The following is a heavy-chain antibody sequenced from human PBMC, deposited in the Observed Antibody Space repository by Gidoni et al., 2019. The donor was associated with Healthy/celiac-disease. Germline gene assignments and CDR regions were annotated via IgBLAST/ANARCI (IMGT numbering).Heavy chain of an antibody. CDR1: GFPFSSYG. V-gene: IGHV3-33*01. CDR2: IWYDGSNK. CDR3: ARGWYYYGSGWIDP. D-gene: IGHD3-10*01. Sequence: QVQLVESGGGVVQPGRSLRLSCAASGFPFSSYGMHWVRQAPGKGLEWVAVIWYDGSNKYYADSVKGRFTISRDNSKNTLYLQMNSLRAEDTAVYYCARGWYYYGSGWIDPWGQGTLVTVSS. J-gene: IGHJ5*02.